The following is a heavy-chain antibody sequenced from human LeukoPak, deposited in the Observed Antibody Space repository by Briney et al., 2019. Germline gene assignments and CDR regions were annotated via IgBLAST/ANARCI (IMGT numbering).Heavy chain of an antibody. D-gene: IGHD2-2*01. CDR3: ARPRGCSSTSCYPFDY. Sequence: GGSLRLSCAASGFTFSSYGMHWVRQAPGKGLEWVAVIWYDGSNKYYADFVKGRFTISRDNSKNTLYLQMNSLRAEDTAVYYCARPRGCSSTSCYPFDYWGQGTLVTVSS. J-gene: IGHJ4*02. V-gene: IGHV3-33*01. CDR2: IWYDGSNK. CDR1: GFTFSSYG.